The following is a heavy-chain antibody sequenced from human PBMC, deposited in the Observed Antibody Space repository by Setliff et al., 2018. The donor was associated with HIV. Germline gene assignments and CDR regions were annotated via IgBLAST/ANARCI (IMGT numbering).Heavy chain of an antibody. CDR2: IYTSGST. V-gene: IGHV4-61*09. CDR1: GGSISSGTYY. J-gene: IGHJ4*02. Sequence: SETLSLTCTVSGGSISSGTYYWSWIRQPAGKGLEWIGHIYTSGSTNYNPSLKSRVTISVDTSKNQFSLKLSSVTAADTAVYYCARGAIAAAGSLTDYWGQGTLVTVSS. CDR3: ARGAIAAAGSLTDY. D-gene: IGHD6-13*01.